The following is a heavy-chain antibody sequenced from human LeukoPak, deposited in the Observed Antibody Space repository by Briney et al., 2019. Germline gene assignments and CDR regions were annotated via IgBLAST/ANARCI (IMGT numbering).Heavy chain of an antibody. J-gene: IGHJ3*02. Sequence: GGSLRLSCAASGFTFSSYWMHWVRQAPGKGLEGVSRVNNDGSATTYAASVKGRFTISRDNAKNTLYLQMNSRRADDTAVYYCVSATAAFDIWGQGTMVSVPS. V-gene: IGHV3-74*01. CDR2: VNNDGSAT. CDR1: GFTFSSYW. CDR3: VSATAAFDI. D-gene: IGHD5-18*01.